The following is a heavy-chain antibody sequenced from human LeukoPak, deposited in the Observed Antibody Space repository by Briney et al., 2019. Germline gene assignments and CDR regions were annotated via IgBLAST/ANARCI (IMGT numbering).Heavy chain of an antibody. CDR2: IIPTLGIA. J-gene: IGHJ4*02. V-gene: IGHV1-69*04. CDR1: EGTFSSYA. Sequence: ASVKVSCKASEGTFSSYAISWVRQAPGQGLEWMGRIIPTLGIANYAQKFQGRVTITADKSTSTAYMELSSLRSEDTAVYYCARGPDYRFDYWGQGTLVTVSS. D-gene: IGHD4-11*01. CDR3: ARGPDYRFDY.